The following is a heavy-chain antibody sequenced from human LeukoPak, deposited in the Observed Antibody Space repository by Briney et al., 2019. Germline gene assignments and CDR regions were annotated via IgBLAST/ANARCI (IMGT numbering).Heavy chain of an antibody. D-gene: IGHD3-10*01. CDR3: TRDQNFYGSGRGFDP. Sequence: GGSLRLSCAASGFTFSTYSMNWVRQAPGKGLEWVSSITSSNSYIHYADSVKGRFTISRDNAKNSLYLQMNSLRAEDTAIYYCTRDQNFYGSGRGFDPRGQGTLVTVSS. CDR1: GFTFSTYS. J-gene: IGHJ5*02. V-gene: IGHV3-21*01. CDR2: ITSSNSYI.